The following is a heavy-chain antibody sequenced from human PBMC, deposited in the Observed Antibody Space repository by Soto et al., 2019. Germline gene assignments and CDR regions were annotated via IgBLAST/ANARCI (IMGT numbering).Heavy chain of an antibody. D-gene: IGHD6-19*01. J-gene: IGHJ3*02. CDR1: GFTVSSYY. CDR3: ANSGGSGWFADAFDI. V-gene: IGHV3-53*01. CDR2: IYSGGST. Sequence: PGGSLRLSCAGSGFTVSSYYMSWVRQAPGKGLEWVSVIYSGGSTYYADSVKGRFTISRDNSKNTLYLQMNSLRAEDTAVYYCANSGGSGWFADAFDIWGQGTMVTVS.